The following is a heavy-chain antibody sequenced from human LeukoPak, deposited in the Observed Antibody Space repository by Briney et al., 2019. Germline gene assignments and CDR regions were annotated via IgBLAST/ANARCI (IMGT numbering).Heavy chain of an antibody. V-gene: IGHV3-30*04. D-gene: IGHD4-17*01. CDR3: ASRANGDYGYYRMDV. Sequence: GGSLRLSCAASGFTFSSYAMHWVRQAPGKGLEWVAVISYDGSNKYYADSVKGRFTISRDNSKNTLYLQMNSLRAEDTAVYYCASRANGDYGYYRMDVWGKGTTVTVSS. J-gene: IGHJ6*04. CDR2: ISYDGSNK. CDR1: GFTFSSYA.